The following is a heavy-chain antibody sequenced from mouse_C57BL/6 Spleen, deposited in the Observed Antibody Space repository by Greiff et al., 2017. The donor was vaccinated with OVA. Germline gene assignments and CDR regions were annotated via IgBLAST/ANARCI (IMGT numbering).Heavy chain of an antibody. CDR2: ISSGSSTI. J-gene: IGHJ2*01. D-gene: IGHD2-3*01. Sequence: EVKLVESGGGLVKPGGSLKLSCAASGFTFSDYGMHWVRQAPEKGLEWVAYISSGSSTIYYADPVKGRFTISRDNAKNTLFLQMTSLRSEDTAMYYCATVDGYYALDYWGQGTTLTVSS. CDR1: GFTFSDYG. CDR3: ATVDGYYALDY. V-gene: IGHV5-17*01.